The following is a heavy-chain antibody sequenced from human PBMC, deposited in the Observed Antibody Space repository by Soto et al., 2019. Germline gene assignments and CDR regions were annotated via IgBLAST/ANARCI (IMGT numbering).Heavy chain of an antibody. Sequence: QVQLVESGGGVVQPGRSLRLSCAASGFTFSSYAMHWVRQAPGKGLEWVAVISNDGSNRYYADSVKGRFTISRDNSKNTLYLQMNSLRVEDTAVYYCARRHDAFDIWGQGTMVTVSS. CDR1: GFTFSSYA. V-gene: IGHV3-30-3*01. J-gene: IGHJ3*02. CDR2: ISNDGSNR. CDR3: ARRHDAFDI.